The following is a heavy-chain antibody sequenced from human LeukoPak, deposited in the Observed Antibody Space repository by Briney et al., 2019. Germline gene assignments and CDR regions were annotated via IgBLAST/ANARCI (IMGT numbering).Heavy chain of an antibody. J-gene: IGHJ4*02. CDR3: ARSYSGSYFFDY. Sequence: GGSLRLACAASGFTFSTYSMHWVRQAPGKGLEWVSSISSSSRSIYYADSVEGRFTVSRDNGKNSLYLQMNSLRAEDTAVYYCARSYSGSYFFDYWGQGILVTVSS. CDR1: GFTFSTYS. D-gene: IGHD1-26*01. CDR2: ISSSSRSI. V-gene: IGHV3-21*01.